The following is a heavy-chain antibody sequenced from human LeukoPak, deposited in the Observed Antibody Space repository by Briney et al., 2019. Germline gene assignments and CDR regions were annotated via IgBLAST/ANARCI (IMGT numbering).Heavy chain of an antibody. J-gene: IGHJ4*02. D-gene: IGHD2-21*01. Sequence: GASVKVSCKASGYTFTSYGISWVRQAPGQGLEWMGRIIPILGIANYAQKFQGRVTITADKSTSTAYMELSSLRSEDTAVYYCARDVALLSLYYFDYWGQGTLVTVSS. CDR1: GYTFTSYG. CDR2: IIPILGIA. CDR3: ARDVALLSLYYFDY. V-gene: IGHV1-69*04.